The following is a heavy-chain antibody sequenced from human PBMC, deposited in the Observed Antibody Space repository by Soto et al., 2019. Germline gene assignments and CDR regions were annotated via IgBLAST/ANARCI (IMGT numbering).Heavy chain of an antibody. D-gene: IGHD6-19*01. CDR3: ARDSYGGSGWQLTADY. CDR2: IWYDGSNK. J-gene: IGHJ4*02. V-gene: IGHV3-33*01. CDR1: GFTFSSYG. Sequence: QVQLVESGGGVVQPGRSLRLSCAASGFTFSSYGMHWVRQAPGKGLEWVAVIWYDGSNKYYAESVKGRFTISRDNSKNPLYLQMSSLSAVDTAVYYCARDSYGGSGWQLTADYWGQGTLVTVSS.